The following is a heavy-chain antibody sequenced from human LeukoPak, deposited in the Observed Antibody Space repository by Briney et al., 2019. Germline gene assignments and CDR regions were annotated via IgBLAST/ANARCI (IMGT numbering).Heavy chain of an antibody. Sequence: GSLRLSCAASGFTFSSYSMNWVRQAPGKGLEWVSYISSSSSTIYYADSVKGRFTISRDNAKNSLYLQMNSLGAEDTAVYYCAAYYYDSSGYLSPFDYWGQGTLVTVSS. CDR3: AAYYYDSSGYLSPFDY. D-gene: IGHD3-22*01. J-gene: IGHJ4*02. CDR2: ISSSSSTI. V-gene: IGHV3-48*04. CDR1: GFTFSSYS.